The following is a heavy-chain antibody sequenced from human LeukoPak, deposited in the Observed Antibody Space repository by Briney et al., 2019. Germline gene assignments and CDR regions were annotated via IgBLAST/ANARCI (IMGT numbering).Heavy chain of an antibody. Sequence: GGSLRLSCAASGFTFSSYGMHWVRQAPGKGLEWVAVISYDGSNKYYADSVKGRFTISRDNSKNTLYLQMNSLRAEDTAVYYCAKVRMWGYSNYEGYFDYWGQGTLVTVSS. CDR3: AKVRMWGYSNYEGYFDY. CDR1: GFTFSSYG. V-gene: IGHV3-30*18. J-gene: IGHJ4*02. CDR2: ISYDGSNK. D-gene: IGHD4-11*01.